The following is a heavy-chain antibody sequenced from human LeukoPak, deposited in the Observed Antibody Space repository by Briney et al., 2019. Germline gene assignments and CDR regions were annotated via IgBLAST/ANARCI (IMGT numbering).Heavy chain of an antibody. CDR2: INPNSGDT. CDR1: GYTFTGYY. D-gene: IGHD6-19*01. J-gene: IGHJ4*02. Sequence: ASVKVSCXASGYTFTGYYIHWVRQAPGQGLEWMGWINPNSGDTNYAQKFQGRVTVIRDTSISTAYMDLSWLRSDDTAVYYCARVGSSGWYVHPTLDYWGQGTLVTVSS. CDR3: ARVGSSGWYVHPTLDY. V-gene: IGHV1-2*02.